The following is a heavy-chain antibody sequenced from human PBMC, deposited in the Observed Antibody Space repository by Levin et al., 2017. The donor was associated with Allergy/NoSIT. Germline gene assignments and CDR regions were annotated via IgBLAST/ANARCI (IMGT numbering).Heavy chain of an antibody. Sequence: GGSLRLSCAASGFTFSSYAMHWVRQAPGKGLEWVAVISYDGSNKYYADSVKGRFTISRDNSKNTLYLQMNSLRAEETAVFYCARVRGTAVAGTSEAFDIWGQGTMVTVSS. CDR1: GFTFSSYA. J-gene: IGHJ3*02. V-gene: IGHV3-30-3*01. CDR2: ISYDGSNK. CDR3: ARVRGTAVAGTSEAFDI. D-gene: IGHD6-19*01.